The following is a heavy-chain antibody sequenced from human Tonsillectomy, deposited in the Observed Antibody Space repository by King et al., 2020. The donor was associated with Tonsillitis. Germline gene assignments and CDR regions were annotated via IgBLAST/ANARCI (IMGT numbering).Heavy chain of an antibody. Sequence: VQLQQWGAGLLKPSETLSLTCAVYGGSFSVYYWNWIRQAPGKGLEWIGEINHGGSTNYNPFLKSRVTMSVDTSSSQFSLSLSSVTAADSAVYFCATATYGGSAFAFWGQGTLVTVSS. CDR1: GGSFSVYY. J-gene: IGHJ4*02. CDR2: INHGGST. V-gene: IGHV4-34*01. D-gene: IGHD4-23*01. CDR3: ATATYGGSAFAF.